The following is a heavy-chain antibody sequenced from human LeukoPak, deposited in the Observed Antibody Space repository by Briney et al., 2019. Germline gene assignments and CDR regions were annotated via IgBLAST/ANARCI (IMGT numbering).Heavy chain of an antibody. V-gene: IGHV1-69*01. D-gene: IGHD4-17*01. J-gene: IGHJ4*02. Sequence: WMGGIIPIFGTANYAQKFQGRVTITADESTSTAYMELSSLRSEDTAVYYCATEDYGDYILSGFFDYWGQRTLVTVPS. CDR3: ATEDYGDYILSGFFDY. CDR2: IIPIFGTA.